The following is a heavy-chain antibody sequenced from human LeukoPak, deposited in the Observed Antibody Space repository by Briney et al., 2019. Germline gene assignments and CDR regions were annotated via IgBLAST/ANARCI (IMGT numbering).Heavy chain of an antibody. CDR2: ISGSGSST. Sequence: GGSLRLSCAASGFTFSSYAMSWVRQAPGKGLEWVSSISGSGSSTYYADSVKGRFTISRDNSKNTLFLQMNSLRAEDTAVYYCTKRPVVVIAAPYFDYWGQGTLVTVSS. CDR3: TKRPVVVIAAPYFDY. J-gene: IGHJ4*02. CDR1: GFTFSSYA. D-gene: IGHD3-22*01. V-gene: IGHV3-23*01.